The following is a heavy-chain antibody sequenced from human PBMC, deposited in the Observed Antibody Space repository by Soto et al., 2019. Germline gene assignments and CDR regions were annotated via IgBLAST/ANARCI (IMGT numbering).Heavy chain of an antibody. CDR1: GFTFTSYG. CDR3: VSEGGYGHASVPYS. V-gene: IGHV3-30*03. J-gene: IGHJ4*02. CDR2: ISYDGGLQ. Sequence: QAHLVESGGGVVQPGRSLRLSCAASGFTFTSYGMHWVRQAPGTRLEWVAVISYDGGLQHYADSVKGRFTISRDNSKNMGLLQKNRLRAEDTAVYYCVSEGGYGHASVPYSWGQGTLVSVSS. D-gene: IGHD3-16*01.